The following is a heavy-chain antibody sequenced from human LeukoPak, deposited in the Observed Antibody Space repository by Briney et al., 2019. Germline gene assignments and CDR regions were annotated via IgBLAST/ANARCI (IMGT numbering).Heavy chain of an antibody. D-gene: IGHD1-7*01. J-gene: IGHJ6*02. CDR3: ARSFTENWNYPYYHGMDV. Sequence: GESLKISCKGSGYSFTSYWIGWVRQMPGKGLEWMGIIYPGDSDTRYSPSFQGQVTISADKSISTAYLQWSSLKASDTAMYYCARSFTENWNYPYYHGMDVWGQGTTVTVSS. CDR1: GYSFTSYW. CDR2: IYPGDSDT. V-gene: IGHV5-51*01.